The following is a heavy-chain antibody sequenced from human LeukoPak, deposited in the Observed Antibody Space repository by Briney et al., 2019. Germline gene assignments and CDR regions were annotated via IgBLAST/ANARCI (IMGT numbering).Heavy chain of an antibody. J-gene: IGHJ3*02. CDR1: GFTFSSYW. Sequence: GGSLRLSCAASGFTFSSYWMSWVRQALGKGLEWVANIKQDGSEKYYVDSVKGRFTISRDNAKNSLYLQMNSLRVEDTAVYYCARDGAHDSSGYYLNTFDIWGQGTMVTVSS. D-gene: IGHD3-22*01. CDR3: ARDGAHDSSGYYLNTFDI. CDR2: IKQDGSEK. V-gene: IGHV3-7*01.